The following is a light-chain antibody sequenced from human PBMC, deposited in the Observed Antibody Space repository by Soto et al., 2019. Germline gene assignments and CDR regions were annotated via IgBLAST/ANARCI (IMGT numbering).Light chain of an antibody. J-gene: IGKJ4*01. Sequence: EIVMTQSPATLSVTPGEAVTLTCRASQSVGGAVAWYQHKPGQAPRLLIVGASMRATGVPGRFSGGGSGTEFTLTISSLQSEDFAVYCCQQYKNWPPLTFGGGTTVEIK. CDR1: QSVGGA. V-gene: IGKV3-15*01. CDR3: QQYKNWPPLT. CDR2: GAS.